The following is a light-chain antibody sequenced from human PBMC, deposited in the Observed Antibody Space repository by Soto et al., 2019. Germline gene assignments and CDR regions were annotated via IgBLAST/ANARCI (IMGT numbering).Light chain of an antibody. CDR1: QDITNY. J-gene: IGKJ5*01. V-gene: IGKV1-33*01. CDR3: QQYDNVPFT. CDR2: DAS. Sequence: DIQMTQSPSSLSASVGDRVTIICQASQDITNYLNWYQQKPGKAPKLLIYDASNLETGVPSRFSGSGSGTHLSCTISSLQPEDIATYYCQQYDNVPFTFGQGTRLEMK.